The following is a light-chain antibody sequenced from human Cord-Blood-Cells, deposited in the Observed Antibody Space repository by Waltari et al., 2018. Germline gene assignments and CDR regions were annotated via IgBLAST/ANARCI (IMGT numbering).Light chain of an antibody. V-gene: IGKV3-20*01. Sequence: TQSPGPLSLSPGERATLSCRASQSVSSSYLAWYQQKPGQAPRLLIYGASSRATGISDRFSGSGSGTDFTLTISRLEPEDFAVYYCQQYGSSPWTFGQGTKVEIK. CDR3: QQYGSSPWT. CDR1: QSVSSSY. CDR2: GAS. J-gene: IGKJ1*01.